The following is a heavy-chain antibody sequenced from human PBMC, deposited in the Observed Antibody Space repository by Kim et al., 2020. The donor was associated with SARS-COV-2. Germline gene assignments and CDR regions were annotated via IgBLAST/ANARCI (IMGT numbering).Heavy chain of an antibody. CDR3: ATGSDRTVIHAFDI. D-gene: IGHD4-17*01. J-gene: IGHJ3*02. Sequence: ADTVKGRFTSSRDNSKNTLYLQMNSLRAEDTAVYYCATGSDRTVIHAFDIWGQGTMVTVSS. V-gene: IGHV3-23*01.